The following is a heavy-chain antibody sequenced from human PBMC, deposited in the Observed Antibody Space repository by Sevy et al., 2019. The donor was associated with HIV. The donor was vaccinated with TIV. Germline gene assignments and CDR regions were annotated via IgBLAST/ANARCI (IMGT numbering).Heavy chain of an antibody. D-gene: IGHD5-12*01. J-gene: IGHJ5*02. CDR1: GGSISSSSYY. CDR2: IYYSGST. CDR3: ARTSDERGSTWFDP. Sequence: SETLSLTCTVSGGSISSSSYYWGWIRQPPGKGLEWIGSIYYSGSTYYNPSLKSRVTISVDTSKNQFSLKLSSVTAADTAVYYCARTSDERGSTWFDPWGQGTLVTVSS. V-gene: IGHV4-39*01.